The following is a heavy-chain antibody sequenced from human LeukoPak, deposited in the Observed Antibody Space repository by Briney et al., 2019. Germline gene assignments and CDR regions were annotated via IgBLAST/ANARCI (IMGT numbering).Heavy chain of an antibody. D-gene: IGHD1-7*01. CDR1: GFTFSSYG. CDR3: ARNFERVSNAFDM. Sequence: PGGSLRLSCAASGFTFSSYGMHWVRQAPGKGLEWVAVISYDGSNKYYADSVKGRFTISRDNSKNTLYLQMGSLRTEDMAVYYCARNFERVSNAFDMWGQGTMVTVSS. CDR2: ISYDGSNK. J-gene: IGHJ3*02. V-gene: IGHV3-30*03.